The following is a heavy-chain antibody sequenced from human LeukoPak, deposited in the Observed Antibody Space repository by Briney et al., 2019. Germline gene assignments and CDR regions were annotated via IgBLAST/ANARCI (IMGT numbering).Heavy chain of an antibody. J-gene: IGHJ4*02. V-gene: IGHV1-18*01. Sequence: ASVKVSCKAPGYTFSSDGITWVRQAPGQGLEWMGWISLYDVNTNYAQKFQGRVTMTTDSSTNTAYMELSRLRSDDTAVYYCARVQYSSSRSLDYWGQGTLVTVSS. CDR1: GYTFSSDG. CDR3: ARVQYSSSRSLDY. D-gene: IGHD6-6*01. CDR2: ISLYDVNT.